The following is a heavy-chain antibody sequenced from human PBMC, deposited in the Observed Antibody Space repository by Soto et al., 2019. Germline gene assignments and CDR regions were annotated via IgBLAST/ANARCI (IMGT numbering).Heavy chain of an antibody. D-gene: IGHD4-17*01. Sequence: QVQLVESGGGVVQPGRSLRLSCAASGFTFSSYGMHWVRQAPGTGLEWVAVISYDGVNKYYADSVQGRFTISRDNSKNTLSLQMNSLRAEDTAVYCCANNGDLRPFDPWGQGTLVTVSP. CDR1: GFTFSSYG. CDR2: ISYDGVNK. CDR3: ANNGDLRPFDP. J-gene: IGHJ5*02. V-gene: IGHV3-30*18.